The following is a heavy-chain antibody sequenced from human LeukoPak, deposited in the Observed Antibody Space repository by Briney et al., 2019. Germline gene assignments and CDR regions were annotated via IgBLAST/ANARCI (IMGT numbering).Heavy chain of an antibody. Sequence: SETLSLTCAVYGGSFSGYYWSWIRQPPGKGLEWIGEINHSGSTNYNPSLKSRVTISVDTSKNQFSLKLSSVTAADTAVYYCARSPDYYGSGSYLFDYWGQRTLVTVSS. V-gene: IGHV4-34*01. CDR1: GGSFSGYY. D-gene: IGHD3-10*01. CDR3: ARSPDYYGSGSYLFDY. J-gene: IGHJ4*02. CDR2: INHSGST.